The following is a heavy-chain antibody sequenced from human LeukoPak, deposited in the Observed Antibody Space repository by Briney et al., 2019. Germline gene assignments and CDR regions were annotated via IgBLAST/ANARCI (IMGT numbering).Heavy chain of an antibody. V-gene: IGHV1-18*01. CDR2: ISAYNGNT. CDR3: ARSRADYYDSSGYYFPWFDP. CDR1: GYTFTSYG. J-gene: IGHJ5*02. D-gene: IGHD3-22*01. Sequence: ASVKVSCKASGYTFTSYGISWVRQAPGQGLEWMGWISAYNGNTNYAQKLQGRVTMTTDTSTSTAYMELRSLRSDDTAAYYCARSRADYYDSSGYYFPWFDPWGQGTLVTVSS.